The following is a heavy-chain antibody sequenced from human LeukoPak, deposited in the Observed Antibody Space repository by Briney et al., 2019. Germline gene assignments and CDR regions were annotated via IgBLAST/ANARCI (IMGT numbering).Heavy chain of an antibody. V-gene: IGHV4-4*07. Sequence: PSETLSLTCTVSGGSISSYYWSWIRQPAGKGLEWIGRMYTSGSTNYNPSLKSRVTMSVDTSKNQFSLKLSSVTAADTAVYYCARIVVVVAATRIGNYYMDVWGKGTTVTVPS. J-gene: IGHJ6*03. CDR3: ARIVVVVAATRIGNYYMDV. CDR2: MYTSGST. D-gene: IGHD2-15*01. CDR1: GGSISSYY.